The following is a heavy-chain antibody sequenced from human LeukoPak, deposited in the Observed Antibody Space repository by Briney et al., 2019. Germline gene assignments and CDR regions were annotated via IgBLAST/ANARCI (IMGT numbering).Heavy chain of an antibody. V-gene: IGHV3-7*01. CDR2: IKYDSTEK. J-gene: IGHJ3*02. Sequence: PGGTLRLSCATSGFIFSTYSMSWVRQAPGTGLQWVANIKYDSTEKYYVDSVKGRFTISKDNAKNSLYVQMNGLGDGDTAVYYCATYCTSITCDAFDIWGQGTMVTVSS. CDR3: ATYCTSITCDAFDI. CDR1: GFIFSTYS. D-gene: IGHD2-2*01.